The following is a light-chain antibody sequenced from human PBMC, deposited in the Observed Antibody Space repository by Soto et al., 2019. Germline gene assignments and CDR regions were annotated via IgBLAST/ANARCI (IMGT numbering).Light chain of an antibody. CDR3: QQANSFPLT. CDR2: VAS. CDR1: QDISSW. J-gene: IGKJ4*01. V-gene: IGKV1-12*01. Sequence: DIQMTQSPSSVSASVGERVTITCRASQDISSWLAWYQQKPGKAPKLLIYVASSLQTGVPSRFSGSGSGKDFTLTISSLPPEDFATYYCQQANSFPLTFGGGTKVEIK.